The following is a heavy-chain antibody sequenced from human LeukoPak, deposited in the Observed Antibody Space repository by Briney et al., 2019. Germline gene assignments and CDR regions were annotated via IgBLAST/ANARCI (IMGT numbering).Heavy chain of an antibody. CDR1: GFTFDDYA. CDR3: AKDIWDSNEQASFDI. Sequence: GGSLRLSCAASGFTFDDYAMHWVRQAPGKGLEWVSGISWNSGGIGYADSVKGRFTISRDNAKNSLYLQMNSLRAEDTALYYCAKDIWDSNEQASFDIWGQGTMVTVSS. D-gene: IGHD3-22*01. V-gene: IGHV3-9*01. CDR2: ISWNSGGI. J-gene: IGHJ3*02.